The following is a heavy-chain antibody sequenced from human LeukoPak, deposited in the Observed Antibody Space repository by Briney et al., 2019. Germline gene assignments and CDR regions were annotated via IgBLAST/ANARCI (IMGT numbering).Heavy chain of an antibody. J-gene: IGHJ4*02. Sequence: GGSLRLSCAASGFTFSSYSMNWVRQAPGKGLEWVSSISSSSSYIYYADSVKGRFTISRDKDKNSMYLQMNRLRAEDTAVYYCARGTYYYDSSGYYLFDYWRQGTLVTVSS. CDR3: ARGTYYYDSSGYYLFDY. CDR1: GFTFSSYS. V-gene: IGHV3-21*01. CDR2: ISSSSSYI. D-gene: IGHD3-22*01.